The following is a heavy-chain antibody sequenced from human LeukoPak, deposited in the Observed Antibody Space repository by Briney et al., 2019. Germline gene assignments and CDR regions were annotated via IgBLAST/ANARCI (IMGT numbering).Heavy chain of an antibody. Sequence: GASVKVSCKASGYTFTGYYMHWVRQAPGQGLEWMGWINPNSGGTNYAQRFQGRVTMTRDTSISTAYMELSRLRSDDTAVYYCARSQYYYGSGSYYNGVVWFDPWGQGTLVTVSS. J-gene: IGHJ5*02. D-gene: IGHD3-10*01. CDR3: ARSQYYYGSGSYYNGVVWFDP. V-gene: IGHV1-2*02. CDR1: GYTFTGYY. CDR2: INPNSGGT.